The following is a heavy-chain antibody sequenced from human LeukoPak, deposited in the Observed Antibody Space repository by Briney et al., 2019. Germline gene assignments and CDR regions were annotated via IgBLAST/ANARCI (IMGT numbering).Heavy chain of an antibody. J-gene: IGHJ4*02. Sequence: SETLSLTCAVYGGSFSGYYWSWIRQPPGKGLEWIGEINHSGSTYYNPSLKSRVTISVDTSKNQFSLKLSSVTAADTAVYYCARFVVVPASLYYFDYWGQGTLVTVSS. CDR2: INHSGST. CDR1: GGSFSGYY. V-gene: IGHV4-34*01. CDR3: ARFVVVPASLYYFDY. D-gene: IGHD2-2*01.